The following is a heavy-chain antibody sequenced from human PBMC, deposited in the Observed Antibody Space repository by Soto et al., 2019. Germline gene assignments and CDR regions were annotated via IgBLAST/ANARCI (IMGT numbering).Heavy chain of an antibody. J-gene: IGHJ6*02. D-gene: IGHD2-2*01. CDR3: ARSQGSSTSLEIYYYYYYGMDV. V-gene: IGHV1-69*01. CDR1: GGTFSSYA. Sequence: QVQLVQSGAEVKKPGSSVKVSRKASGGTFSSYAISWVRQAPGQGLEWMGGIIPISGTANYAQKFQGRVTITADESTSTAYMELGSLRSEDTAVYYCARSQGSSTSLEIYYYYYYGMDVWGQGTTVSVSS. CDR2: IIPISGTA.